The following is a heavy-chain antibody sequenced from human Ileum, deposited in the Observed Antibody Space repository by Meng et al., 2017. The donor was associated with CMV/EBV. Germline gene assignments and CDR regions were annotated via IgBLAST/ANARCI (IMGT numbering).Heavy chain of an antibody. D-gene: IGHD1-1*01. CDR3: ARGGFEGTTGTTGGGSWFDP. Sequence: SETLSLTCTVSGASISGSSCFWGWIRQPPGKGLEWIGSIYYSGSTYYNPSLKSRATGSVDTSKNQFSLKLGSVTAADTAVYYCARGGFEGTTGTTGGGSWFDPWGQGTLVTVSS. CDR1: GASISGSSCF. J-gene: IGHJ5*02. V-gene: IGHV4-39*07. CDR2: IYYSGST.